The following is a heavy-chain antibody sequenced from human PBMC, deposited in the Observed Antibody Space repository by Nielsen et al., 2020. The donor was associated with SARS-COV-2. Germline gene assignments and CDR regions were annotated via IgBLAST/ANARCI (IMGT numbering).Heavy chain of an antibody. CDR3: ARDRRDGYNYRWFDP. V-gene: IGHV4-59*01. Sequence: SETLSLTCTVSGGSISGYFWNWIRQPPGKGLEWIGFVSYTGTSNSNASLRGRVTISADTSRNQFSLRLTSMTAADTAVYYCARDRRDGYNYRWFDPWGRGILVTVSS. CDR1: GGSISGYF. J-gene: IGHJ5*02. D-gene: IGHD5-24*01. CDR2: VSYTGTS.